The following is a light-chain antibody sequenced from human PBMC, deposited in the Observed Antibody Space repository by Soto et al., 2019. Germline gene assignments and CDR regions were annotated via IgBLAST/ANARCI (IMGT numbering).Light chain of an antibody. CDR3: SSYGGPNNSNYV. J-gene: IGLJ1*01. Sequence: QSALTQPPSASGSPGQSVTISCTGTSSDVGAYNYVSWYQQHPGKAPKLMISEVNKRPSGVPDRFSGSKSGNTASLTVSGLQPEDEADYYCSSYGGPNNSNYVFGTGNKLTVL. CDR2: EVN. V-gene: IGLV2-8*01. CDR1: SSDVGAYNY.